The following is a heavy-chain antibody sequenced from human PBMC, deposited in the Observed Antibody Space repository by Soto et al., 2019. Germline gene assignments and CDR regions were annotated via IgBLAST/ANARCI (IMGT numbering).Heavy chain of an antibody. Sequence: GGSLRLSCTASGFTFGDYAMSWVRQAPGKGLEWVGFIRSKAYGGTTEYAASVKGRFPISRDDSKSIAYLQMNSLKTEDTAVYYCTSSKQLDYYYYGMDVWGQGTTVTVSS. J-gene: IGHJ6*02. V-gene: IGHV3-49*04. CDR3: TSSKQLDYYYYGMDV. CDR1: GFTFGDYA. D-gene: IGHD6-13*01. CDR2: IRSKAYGGTT.